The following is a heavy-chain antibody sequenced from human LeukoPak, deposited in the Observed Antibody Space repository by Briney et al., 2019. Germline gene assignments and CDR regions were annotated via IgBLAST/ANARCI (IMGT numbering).Heavy chain of an antibody. CDR3: ARGPPASDFDY. Sequence: GGPLRLSCAASGFTFSSYWMHWVRQAPGKGLVWVSRINTDGSSTSYADSVKGRFTISRDNAKNTLYLQMNSLRAEDTAVYYCARGPPASDFDYWGQGTLVTASS. V-gene: IGHV3-74*01. CDR1: GFTFSSYW. J-gene: IGHJ4*02. D-gene: IGHD3-3*01. CDR2: INTDGSST.